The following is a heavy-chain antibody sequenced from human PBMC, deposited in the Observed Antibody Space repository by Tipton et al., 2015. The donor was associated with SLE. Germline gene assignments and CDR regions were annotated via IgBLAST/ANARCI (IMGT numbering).Heavy chain of an antibody. CDR3: ATLRGILSSGVDS. V-gene: IGHV4-34*01. D-gene: IGHD2-15*01. J-gene: IGHJ4*02. Sequence: TPSLTCAVYGGSFSGYYWSWIRQPPGKGLEWIGEINHSGSTNYNPSLKSRVTISVDTSKNQFSLKLSSVTAADTAVYYCATLRGILSSGVDSWGKGALVTVSS. CDR1: GGSFSGYY. CDR2: INHSGST.